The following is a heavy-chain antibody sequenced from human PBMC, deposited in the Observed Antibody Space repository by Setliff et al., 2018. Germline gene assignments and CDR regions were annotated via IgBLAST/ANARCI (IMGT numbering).Heavy chain of an antibody. D-gene: IGHD5-12*01. Sequence: PGGSLRLSCAASGFTFSSYAMHWVRQAPGKGLEWVAFIWYDGSNTYYTGSVKGRFTISRGNSRNTLYLQMNSLRAEDTAVYYCAGDPPSSGYAFDIWGQGTMVTVSS. J-gene: IGHJ3*02. V-gene: IGHV3-33*01. CDR3: AGDPPSSGYAFDI. CDR2: IWYDGSNT. CDR1: GFTFSSYA.